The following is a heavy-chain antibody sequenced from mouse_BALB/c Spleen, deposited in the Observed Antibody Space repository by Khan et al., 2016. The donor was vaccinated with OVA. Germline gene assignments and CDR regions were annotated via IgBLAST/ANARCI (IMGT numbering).Heavy chain of an antibody. CDR2: ISDGGSYT. D-gene: IGHD1-1*02. J-gene: IGHJ3*01. CDR1: GFTFSDYY. Sequence: EVELVESGGGLVKPGGSLKLSCAASGFTFSDYYMYWVRQTPEKRLEWVATISDGGSYTYYPDSAKGRFTISRDNAKNNLYLQMSSLKSADTAMYYCASAGYGGFADWGQGTLVTVSA. V-gene: IGHV5-4*02. CDR3: ASAGYGGFAD.